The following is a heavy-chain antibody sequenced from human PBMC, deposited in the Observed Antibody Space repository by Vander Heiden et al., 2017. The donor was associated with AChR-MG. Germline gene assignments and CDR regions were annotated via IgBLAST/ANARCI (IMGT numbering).Heavy chain of an antibody. CDR1: EYPFSAYF. D-gene: IGHD4-17*01. V-gene: IGHV1-2*02. Sequence: QVQLEQSGAEVVEPGASVKVSCKASEYPFSAYFIYWLRQAPGQGLEWMGWINPSTGGTKYAQRFQGRVTLTRDKSTITFYMELSRLTSDDTALYYCARLPTDYGGHYYYYGMDVWGQGTSVFVSS. CDR2: INPSTGGT. J-gene: IGHJ6*02. CDR3: ARLPTDYGGHYYYYGMDV.